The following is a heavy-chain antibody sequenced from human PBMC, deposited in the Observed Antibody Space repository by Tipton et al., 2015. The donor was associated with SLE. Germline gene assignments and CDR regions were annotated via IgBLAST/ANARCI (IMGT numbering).Heavy chain of an antibody. Sequence: QLVQSGAEVKKPGASVKVSCKASGYTFTSYGISWVRQAPGQGLEWVGWISTNSGDTKYAQRFQGRVTMTTDTSTSTTYMALRSPRSDDTAIYYCARECSGSGCLDYWGQGTLVTVSS. CDR3: ARECSGSGCLDY. J-gene: IGHJ4*02. CDR2: ISTNSGDT. V-gene: IGHV1-18*01. D-gene: IGHD5-12*01. CDR1: GYTFTSYG.